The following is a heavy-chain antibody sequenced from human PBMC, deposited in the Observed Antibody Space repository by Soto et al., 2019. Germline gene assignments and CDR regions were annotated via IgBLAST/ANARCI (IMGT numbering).Heavy chain of an antibody. CDR3: AAAILGQPPCFCDTDV. D-gene: IGHD1-26*01. CDR1: GFTLSSSA. V-gene: IGHV1-58*01. J-gene: IGHJ6*02. CDR2: IVVGSDNT. Sequence: QMQLVQSGPEVKKPGTSLKVSCKASGFTLSSSAVQWVRQARGQGLEWIGWIVVGSDNTNYAQKFQASVTITRDMSAGTVYMELSSLISEDTAIYYSAAAILGQPPCFCDTDVCGQGTPVTVSS.